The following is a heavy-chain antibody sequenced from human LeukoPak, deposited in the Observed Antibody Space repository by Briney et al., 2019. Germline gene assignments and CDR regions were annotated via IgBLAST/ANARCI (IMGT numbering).Heavy chain of an antibody. CDR1: GFTFSSYA. Sequence: PGGSLGLSCAASGFTFSSYAMSWVRQAPGKGLEWVSAITGSGGSTYYADSVKGRLTISRDNSKSTLYLQMNSLRAEDTAVYYCANYNWNDGRYYYGKDVWGQGTTVTVSS. CDR2: ITGSGGST. J-gene: IGHJ6*02. V-gene: IGHV3-23*01. D-gene: IGHD1-1*01. CDR3: ANYNWNDGRYYYGKDV.